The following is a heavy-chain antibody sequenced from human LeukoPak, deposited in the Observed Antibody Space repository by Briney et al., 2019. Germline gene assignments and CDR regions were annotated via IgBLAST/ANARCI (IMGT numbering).Heavy chain of an antibody. CDR1: GFTFSSYA. D-gene: IGHD2-2*01. J-gene: IGHJ4*02. V-gene: IGHV3-30*02. CDR3: AKGAITSSTTCYFDS. CDR2: IRYDGSDK. Sequence: GGSLRLSCAASGFTFSSYAMHWVRQAPGKGLEWVAFIRYDGSDKYYADSVKGRFTIPRDNSKNTLSLQVNSLRVDDTAVYYCAKGAITSSTTCYFDSWGQGTLVTVSS.